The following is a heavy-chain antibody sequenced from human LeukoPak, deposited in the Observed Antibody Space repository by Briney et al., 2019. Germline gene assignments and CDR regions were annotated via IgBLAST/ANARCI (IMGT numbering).Heavy chain of an antibody. CDR3: ARDSYYDFWSGYGATNYYYYGMDV. J-gene: IGHJ6*02. CDR1: GGTFSSYA. V-gene: IGHV1-69*13. Sequence: SVKVSCKASGGTFSSYAISWVRQAPGQGLEWMGGIIPIFGTANYAQKFQGRVTITADESTSTAYMELSSLRSEDTAVYYCARDSYYDFWSGYGATNYYYYGMDVWGQGTTVTVSS. D-gene: IGHD3-3*01. CDR2: IIPIFGTA.